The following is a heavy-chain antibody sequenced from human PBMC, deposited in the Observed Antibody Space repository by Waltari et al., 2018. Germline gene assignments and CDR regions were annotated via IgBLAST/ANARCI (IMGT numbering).Heavy chain of an antibody. CDR2: INRSGGSI. Sequence: QVQLVQSGAEVKKPGASVKVSCKASGYTFTSYYMHWVRQAPGQGLEWMGIINRSGGSISYAQKCQGRVTMTRDTSTSTVYMELSSLRSEDTAVYYCARGSYGSGSNHWYFDLWGRGTLVTVSS. CDR3: ARGSYGSGSNHWYFDL. CDR1: GYTFTSYY. D-gene: IGHD3-10*01. V-gene: IGHV1-46*01. J-gene: IGHJ2*01.